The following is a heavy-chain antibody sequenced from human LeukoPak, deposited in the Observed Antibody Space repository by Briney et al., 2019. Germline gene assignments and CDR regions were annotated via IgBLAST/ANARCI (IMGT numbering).Heavy chain of an antibody. CDR3: ARTSSSWL. Sequence: SETLSLTCTVSGGSINSYYWSWIRQPPGKGLEWIGCIYDSGSTDYNPSLKSRVTISVDTSKNQFSLKLTSVTAADTAMYYCARTSSSWLWGQGTLVTVSS. D-gene: IGHD6-13*01. CDR2: IYDSGST. CDR1: GGSINSYY. J-gene: IGHJ4*02. V-gene: IGHV4-59*01.